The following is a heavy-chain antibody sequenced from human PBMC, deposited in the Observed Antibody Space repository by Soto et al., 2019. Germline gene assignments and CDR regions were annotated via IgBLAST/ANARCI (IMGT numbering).Heavy chain of an antibody. CDR2: TYYTAAT. J-gene: IGHJ4*02. CDR3: AGSKNRGDSFDY. V-gene: IGHV4-59*01. D-gene: IGHD3-10*01. Sequence: SETLALTCTVPGDSISSYLWSWILHPPGKGLERIGYTYYTAATKYSPSLASRATISAAPSKKQFSLSLGPVSAAATALYFCAGSKNRGDSFDYWRQRSPDTLTS. CDR1: GDSISSYL.